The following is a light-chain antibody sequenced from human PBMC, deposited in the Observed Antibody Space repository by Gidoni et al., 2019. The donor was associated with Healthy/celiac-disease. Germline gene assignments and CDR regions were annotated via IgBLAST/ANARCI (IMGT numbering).Light chain of an antibody. J-gene: IGKJ1*01. CDR2: KAS. Sequence: DIQMTQSPSTRSASVGDRVTITCLASKSISSWLAWYQQKPGKAPKLLIYKASSLESGVPSRFSGSGSGTEFTLTISSLQPDDFEPYYCQQWGTFGQGTKVELK. CDR3: QQWGT. CDR1: KSISSW. V-gene: IGKV1-5*03.